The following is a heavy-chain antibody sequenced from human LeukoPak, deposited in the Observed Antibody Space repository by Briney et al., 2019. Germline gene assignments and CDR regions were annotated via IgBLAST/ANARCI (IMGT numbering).Heavy chain of an antibody. D-gene: IGHD3-16*02. Sequence: GASVTVSFKASGYTFTSYDINWVRQAAGQGSEWMGWMNPNSGNTGYAQKFQGRVTMTRNTSISTAYMELSSLRSEDTAVYYCARVSSMITFGGFIVIFDYWGQGTLVTVSS. J-gene: IGHJ4*02. CDR1: GYTFTSYD. CDR2: MNPNSGNT. V-gene: IGHV1-8*01. CDR3: ARVSSMITFGGFIVIFDY.